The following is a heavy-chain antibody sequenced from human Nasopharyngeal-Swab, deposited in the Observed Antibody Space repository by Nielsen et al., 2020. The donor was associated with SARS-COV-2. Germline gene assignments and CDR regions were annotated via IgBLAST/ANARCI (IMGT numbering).Heavy chain of an antibody. CDR1: GGSISSYY. J-gene: IGHJ6*02. CDR2: IYYSGST. V-gene: IGHV4-59*08. Sequence: GSLRLSCTVSGGSISSYYWNWIRQPPGKGLEWIGYIYYSGSTNYNPSLKSRVTISVDTSKNQFSLKLSSVTAADTAVYYCARQDSWYYYYGMDVCGQGTTVTVSS. CDR3: ARQDSWYYYYGMDV.